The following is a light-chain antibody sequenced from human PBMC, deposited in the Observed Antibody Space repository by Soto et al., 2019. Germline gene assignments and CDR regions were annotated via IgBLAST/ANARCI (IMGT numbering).Light chain of an antibody. CDR1: RSDVGAYTY. V-gene: IGLV2-14*01. Sequence: QSVLTQPASVSGSPGQSITISCTGTRSDVGAYTYVSWYQQHPGKAPKVMIFEVSHRPSGVSDRFSGSKSGNTASLTISGLQADDEADYYCNSYASSGLYVFGTGTKLTVL. CDR2: EVS. J-gene: IGLJ1*01. CDR3: NSYASSGLYV.